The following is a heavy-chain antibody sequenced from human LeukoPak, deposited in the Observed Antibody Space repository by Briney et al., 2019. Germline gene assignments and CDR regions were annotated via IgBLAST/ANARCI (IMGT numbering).Heavy chain of an antibody. CDR2: ISSSSSYI. CDR3: ARGDYDILTGYLGY. Sequence: GGSLRLSCAASGFTFSNAWMSWVRQAPGKGLEWVSSISSSSSYIYYADSVKGRFTISRDNAKNSLYLQMNSLRAEDTAVYYCARGDYDILTGYLGYWGQGTLVTVSS. D-gene: IGHD3-9*01. J-gene: IGHJ4*02. CDR1: GFTFSNAW. V-gene: IGHV3-21*01.